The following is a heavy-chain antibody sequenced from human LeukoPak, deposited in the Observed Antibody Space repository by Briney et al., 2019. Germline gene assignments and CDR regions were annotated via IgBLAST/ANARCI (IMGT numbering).Heavy chain of an antibody. CDR1: GASISSNW. D-gene: IGHD4-17*01. CDR3: ARVGGDGDYGSFDY. Sequence: SGTLSLTCVVSGASISSNWWNWVRQPAGKGLEWIGRIYTSGSTNYNPSLKSRDTISVDTSKNQFSLKLSSVTAADTAVYYCARVGGDGDYGSFDYWGQGTLVTVSS. CDR2: IYTSGST. V-gene: IGHV4-4*07. J-gene: IGHJ4*02.